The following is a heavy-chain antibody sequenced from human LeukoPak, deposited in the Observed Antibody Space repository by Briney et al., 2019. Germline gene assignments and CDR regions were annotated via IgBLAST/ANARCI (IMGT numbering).Heavy chain of an antibody. Sequence: GGSLRLSCAVSGFTFSSYAMSWVRQAPGKGLEWVSAISGSGGSTYYADSVKGRFTISRDNSKNTLYLQMNSLRAEDTAVYYCAKRRGLELLYYYYMDVWGKGTTVTVSS. CDR3: AKRRGLELLYYYYMDV. CDR1: GFTFSSYA. J-gene: IGHJ6*03. D-gene: IGHD1-7*01. V-gene: IGHV3-23*01. CDR2: ISGSGGST.